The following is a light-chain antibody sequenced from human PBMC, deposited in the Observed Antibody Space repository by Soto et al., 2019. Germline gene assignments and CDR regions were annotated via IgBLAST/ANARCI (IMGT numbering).Light chain of an antibody. CDR3: QQYDNSPDT. Sequence: EIVLTQSPGTLFLSPGERATLSCRASQSISTNHLAWYQQKPGQAPRVLIYDASSRATGIPDRFSGSGSGTDFTLTVSRLEPEDFAVYYCQQYDNSPDTFGGGTKVDIK. V-gene: IGKV3-20*01. J-gene: IGKJ4*01. CDR2: DAS. CDR1: QSISTNH.